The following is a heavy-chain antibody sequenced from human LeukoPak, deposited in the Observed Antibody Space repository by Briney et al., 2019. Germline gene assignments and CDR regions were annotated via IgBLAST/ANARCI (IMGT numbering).Heavy chain of an antibody. J-gene: IGHJ4*02. Sequence: GGSLRLSCAASGFTVSSNYMSWVRQAPGKGLKWVSVIYSGGSTYYADSVKGRFTISRDNSKNTLYLQMNSLRAEDTAVYYCARVLVASSGPDGGYFDYWGQGTLVTVSS. CDR1: GFTVSSNY. D-gene: IGHD3-22*01. CDR3: ARVLVASSGPDGGYFDY. V-gene: IGHV3-66*01. CDR2: IYSGGST.